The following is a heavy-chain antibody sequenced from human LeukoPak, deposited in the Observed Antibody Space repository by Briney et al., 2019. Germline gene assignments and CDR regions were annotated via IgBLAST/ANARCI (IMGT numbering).Heavy chain of an antibody. Sequence: ASVKVSCKASGYTFTGYYMHWVRQAPGQGLEWMGWINPSGGSTSYAQKFQGRVTMTRDMSTSTVYMELSSLRSEDTAVYYCARGRLMRWLQNRYYYMDVWGKGTTVTVSS. J-gene: IGHJ6*03. V-gene: IGHV1-46*01. D-gene: IGHD5-24*01. CDR1: GYTFTGYY. CDR3: ARGRLMRWLQNRYYYMDV. CDR2: INPSGGST.